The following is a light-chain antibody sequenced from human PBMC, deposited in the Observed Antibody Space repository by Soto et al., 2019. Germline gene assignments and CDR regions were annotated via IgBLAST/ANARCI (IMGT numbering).Light chain of an antibody. V-gene: IGKV3D-20*02. J-gene: IGKJ5*01. CDR1: QSVSNNY. CDR3: QQSSNWPPEIT. Sequence: EIVLTQSPGTMSLSPGERATLSCRASQSVSNNYLAWYQQKPGQAPRLLIYGASNRATGIPDRFSGSGSGTDFILTIISLEPEDFAVYYCQQSSNWPPEITFGQGTRLEIK. CDR2: GAS.